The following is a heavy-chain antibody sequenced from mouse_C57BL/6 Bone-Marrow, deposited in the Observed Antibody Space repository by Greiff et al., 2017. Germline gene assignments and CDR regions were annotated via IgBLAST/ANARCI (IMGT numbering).Heavy chain of an antibody. CDR1: GFTFSNYW. Sequence: EVKLVESGGGLVQPGGSMKLSCVASGFTFSNYWMNWVRQSPEKGLEWVAQIRLKSDNYATHYAESVKGRFTISRDDSKSSVYLQMNNLRAEDTGIYYCTYYDRICYAMDYWGQGTSVTVSS. D-gene: IGHD2-4*01. CDR3: TYYDRICYAMDY. J-gene: IGHJ4*01. CDR2: IRLKSDNYAT. V-gene: IGHV6-3*01.